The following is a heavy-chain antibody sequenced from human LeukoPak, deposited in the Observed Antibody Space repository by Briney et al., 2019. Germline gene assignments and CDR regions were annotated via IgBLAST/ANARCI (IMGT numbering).Heavy chain of an antibody. CDR3: AKDSDSYDFWSGFDY. Sequence: GRSLRLSCAASGFTFSSYGMHWVRQARGKGLEWVAVIWYDGSNKYYADSVKGRFTISRDNSKNTLYLQMNSLRAEDTAVYYCAKDSDSYDFWSGFDYWGQGTLVTVSS. J-gene: IGHJ4*02. V-gene: IGHV3-33*06. CDR2: IWYDGSNK. CDR1: GFTFSSYG. D-gene: IGHD3-3*01.